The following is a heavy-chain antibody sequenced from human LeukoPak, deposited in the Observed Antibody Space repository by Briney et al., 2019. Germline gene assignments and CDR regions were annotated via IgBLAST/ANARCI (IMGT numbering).Heavy chain of an antibody. CDR1: GFTFSSYA. CDR2: ITTSGGGT. V-gene: IGHV3-23*01. Sequence: PGGSLRLSCAASGFTFSSYAMSWVRLAPGKGLEWVSTITTSGGGTYYADSVKGRFSISRDNSKNTAYLQMNSLKAEDTAVYYCARVGGTDAYDIWGQGTMVTVSS. D-gene: IGHD1-26*01. J-gene: IGHJ3*02. CDR3: ARVGGTDAYDI.